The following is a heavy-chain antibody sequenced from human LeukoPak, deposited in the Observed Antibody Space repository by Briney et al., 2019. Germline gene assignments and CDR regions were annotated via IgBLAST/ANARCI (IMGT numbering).Heavy chain of an antibody. V-gene: IGHV1-8*01. CDR2: MNPNSGNT. CDR3: ARDGSSGGYYMDV. J-gene: IGHJ6*03. Sequence: ASVKVSCKASGYTFTSYDINWVRQATGQGLEWVGWMNPNSGNTGYAQKFQGRVTITADKSTSTAYMELSSLRSEDTAVYYCARDGSSGGYYMDVWGKGTTVTVSS. D-gene: IGHD5-24*01. CDR1: GYTFTSYD.